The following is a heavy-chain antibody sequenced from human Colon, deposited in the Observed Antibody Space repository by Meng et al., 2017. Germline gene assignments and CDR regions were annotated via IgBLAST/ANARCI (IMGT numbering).Heavy chain of an antibody. CDR2: SRKKANSYTT. J-gene: IGHJ3*01. V-gene: IGHV3-72*01. CDR1: GFTFGDHH. CDR3: VRDRASGAFDV. Sequence: GGSLRLSCAAFGFTFGDHHMDWVRQAPGKGLEWVGRSRKKANSYTTEYAAPVKGRFAISRDDSKNSVYLQMNSLKTEDTAVYYCVRDRASGAFDVWGQGTLVTVSS.